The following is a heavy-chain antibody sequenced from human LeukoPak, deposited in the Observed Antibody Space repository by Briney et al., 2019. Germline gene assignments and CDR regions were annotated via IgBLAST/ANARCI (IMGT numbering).Heavy chain of an antibody. V-gene: IGHV7-4-1*02. CDR2: INTNTGNP. D-gene: IGHD3-16*01. J-gene: IGHJ5*02. CDR3: ARSGDYVWGSEIDWFDP. Sequence: ASVKVSCKASGYTFTGYYMHWVRQAPGQGLEWMGWINTNTGNPTYAQGFTGRFVFSLDTSVSTAYLQISSLKAEDTAVYYCARSGDYVWGSEIDWFDPWGQGTLVTVSS. CDR1: GYTFTGYY.